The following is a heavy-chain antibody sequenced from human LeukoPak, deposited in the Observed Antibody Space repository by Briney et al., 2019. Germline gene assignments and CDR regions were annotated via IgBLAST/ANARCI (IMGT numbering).Heavy chain of an antibody. CDR1: GHTFTSNG. Sequence: GASVKVSCKASGHTFTSNGISWVRQAPGQGLEWMGWISAYNGNTNYAQKLQGRVTMTTDTSTSTAYMELRSLRSDDTAVYYCARGAEIRYFDPRYYYYMDVWGKGTTVTISS. V-gene: IGHV1-18*01. J-gene: IGHJ6*03. CDR2: ISAYNGNT. CDR3: ARGAEIRYFDPRYYYYMDV. D-gene: IGHD3-9*01.